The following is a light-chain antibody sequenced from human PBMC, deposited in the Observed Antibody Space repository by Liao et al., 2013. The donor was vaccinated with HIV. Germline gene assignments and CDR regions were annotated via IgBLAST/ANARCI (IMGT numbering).Light chain of an antibody. Sequence: YALTQPPSVSVAAGKTARLTCGGDDIRGKSVHWYQQQPGQAPVLVISYDSERPSGIPERFSGSNSGNTATLTISRVEAGDEADYYCQVWDRSSDEGVFGGGTKVTVL. CDR1: DIRGKS. CDR3: QVWDRSSDEGV. J-gene: IGLJ2*01. CDR2: YDS. V-gene: IGLV3-21*01.